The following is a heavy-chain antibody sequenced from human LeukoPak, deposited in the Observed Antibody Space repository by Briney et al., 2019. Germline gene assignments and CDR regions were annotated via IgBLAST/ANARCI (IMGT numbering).Heavy chain of an antibody. CDR2: IYHSGST. CDR3: AKGTGDTGYYFDY. Sequence: SQTLSLTCAVSGGSISSGGYSWSWIRQPPGKGLEWIGYIYHSGSTYYNPSLKSRVTISVDRSKNQFSLKLSSVTAADTAVYHCAKGTGDTGYYFDYWGQGTLVTVSS. CDR1: GGSISSGGYS. J-gene: IGHJ4*02. D-gene: IGHD7-27*01. V-gene: IGHV4-30-2*01.